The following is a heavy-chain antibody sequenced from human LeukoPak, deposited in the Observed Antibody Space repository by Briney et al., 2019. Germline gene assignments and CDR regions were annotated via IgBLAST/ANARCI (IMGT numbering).Heavy chain of an antibody. CDR2: IKSDGSST. Sequence: GGSLRLSCAASGFTFSSYWMHWVRQAPGKGLVWVSRIKSDGSSTSYADSVKGRFTISRDNAMNTLYLQMNSLRVEDTAVYYCARDGIAAAFDYWGQGTLVTVSS. D-gene: IGHD6-13*01. CDR3: ARDGIAAAFDY. V-gene: IGHV3-74*01. CDR1: GFTFSSYW. J-gene: IGHJ4*02.